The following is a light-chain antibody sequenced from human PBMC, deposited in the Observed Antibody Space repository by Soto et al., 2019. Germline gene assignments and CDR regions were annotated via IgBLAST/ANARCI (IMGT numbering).Light chain of an antibody. V-gene: IGKV1-5*01. Sequence: DIQMTQSPSTLSASLGDRVTITCRASQSISSWLAWYQQKPGKAPKLLIYDASSLESGVPSRFSGSGSGTEFTLTISSLQPDDFATYYCQQYNSYSPTFGQGTKVDNK. J-gene: IGKJ1*01. CDR2: DAS. CDR3: QQYNSYSPT. CDR1: QSISSW.